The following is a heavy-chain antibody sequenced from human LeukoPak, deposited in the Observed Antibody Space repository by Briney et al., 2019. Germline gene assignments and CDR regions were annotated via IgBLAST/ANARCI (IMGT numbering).Heavy chain of an antibody. V-gene: IGHV1-3*01. Sequence: ASVKVSCKGSGYTFTSYAMHWVRQAPGQRLEWMGWINAGNGNTKYSQKFQGRVTITRDTSTSTAYMELSSLRSEDTAVYYCARDPYYYYGMDVWGQGTTVTVSS. CDR3: ARDPYYYYGMDV. CDR1: GYTFTSYA. CDR2: INAGNGNT. J-gene: IGHJ6*02.